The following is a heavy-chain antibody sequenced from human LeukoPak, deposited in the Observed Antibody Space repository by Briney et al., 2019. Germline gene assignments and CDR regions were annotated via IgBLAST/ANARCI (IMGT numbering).Heavy chain of an antibody. CDR1: GFTFSSYA. D-gene: IGHD3-10*01. V-gene: IGHV3-30*04. CDR3: AKRRGKGYYGSGSNNWFDP. J-gene: IGHJ5*02. Sequence: GGSLRLSCAASGFTFSSYAMHWVRQAPGKGLEWVAVISYDGSNKYYADSVKGRFTISRDNSKNTLYLQMNSLRAEDTAVYYCAKRRGKGYYGSGSNNWFDPWGQGTLVTVSS. CDR2: ISYDGSNK.